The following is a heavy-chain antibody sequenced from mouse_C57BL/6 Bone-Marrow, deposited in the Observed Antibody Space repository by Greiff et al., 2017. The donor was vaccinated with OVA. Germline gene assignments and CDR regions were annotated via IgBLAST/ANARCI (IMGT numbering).Heavy chain of an antibody. V-gene: IGHV1-53*01. Sequence: QVQLQQPGTELVKPGASVKLSCKASGYTFTSYWMHWVKQRPGQGLEWIGNINPSNGGTNYNEKFKSKATLTVDKSSSTAYMQLSSLTSEDSAVYYCSRYYYGSIYPYYYALDYWGQGTSVTVSS. J-gene: IGHJ4*01. CDR3: SRYYYGSIYPYYYALDY. CDR2: INPSNGGT. D-gene: IGHD1-1*01. CDR1: GYTFTSYW.